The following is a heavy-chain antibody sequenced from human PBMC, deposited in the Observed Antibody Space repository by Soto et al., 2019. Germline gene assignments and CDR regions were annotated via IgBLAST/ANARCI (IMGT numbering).Heavy chain of an antibody. CDR1: GGSFSGYS. CDR3: ARGGEGYCSSTSCHPSGNFDD. Sequence: QVQLQQWGAGLLKPSETLSLTCAVYGGSFSGYSWSWILQPPGKGLEWIGEINHSGSTNYNPSLKSRVTISVDTSKDQFSLKLSSVTAADRAVYYCARGGEGYCSSTSCHPSGNFDDWGQGTLVTVSS. V-gene: IGHV4-34*01. CDR2: INHSGST. J-gene: IGHJ4*02. D-gene: IGHD2-2*01.